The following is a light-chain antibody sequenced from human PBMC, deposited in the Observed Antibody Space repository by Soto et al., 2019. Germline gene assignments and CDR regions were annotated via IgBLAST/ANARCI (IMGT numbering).Light chain of an antibody. J-gene: IGKJ2*01. CDR2: DAS. Sequence: EIVLAQSPATLSLSPGERATLSCRASQSVSSYLAWYQQKPGQAPRLLIYDASNRATGIPARISGSGSGTDYTLTNSSLEPEDFAVYYCQQRSNWHPYTFGQGTKLEIK. CDR3: QQRSNWHPYT. V-gene: IGKV3-11*01. CDR1: QSVSSY.